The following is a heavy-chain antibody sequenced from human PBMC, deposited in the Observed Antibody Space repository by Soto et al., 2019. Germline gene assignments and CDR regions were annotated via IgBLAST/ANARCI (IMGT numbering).Heavy chain of an antibody. V-gene: IGHV4-59*01. CDR3: ARVNMRYNWNFDY. CDR2: IYYSGST. CDR1: GGSISSYY. J-gene: IGHJ4*02. D-gene: IGHD1-20*01. Sequence: SETLSLTCTVSGGSISSYYWSWIRQPPGKGLEWIGYIYYSGSTNYNPYLKSRVPISVDTSKNQFSLKLSSVTAADTAVYYCARVNMRYNWNFDYWGQGTLVTGSS.